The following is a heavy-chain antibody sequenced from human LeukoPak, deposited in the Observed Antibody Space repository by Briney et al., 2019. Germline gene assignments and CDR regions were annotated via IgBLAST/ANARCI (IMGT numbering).Heavy chain of an antibody. D-gene: IGHD1-26*01. CDR1: GFTFSDHC. V-gene: IGHV3-15*01. J-gene: IGHJ4*02. Sequence: GGSLRLSCAASGFTFSDHCIDWVRQAPGKGRKWVGRIKSKTDGGTTDYAAPVKGRFTISRDDSKTTPYLQMNSLKTEDTAVYYCTTDLVGATLFDYWGQGTLVTVSS. CDR3: TTDLVGATLFDY. CDR2: IKSKTDGGTT.